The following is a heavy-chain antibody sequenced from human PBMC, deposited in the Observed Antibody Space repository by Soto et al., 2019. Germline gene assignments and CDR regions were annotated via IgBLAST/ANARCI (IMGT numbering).Heavy chain of an antibody. CDR1: GYTFTSYG. Sequence: GASVKVSCKASGYTFTSYGISWVRQTPGQGLEWMGWISAYNSNINYAQKLQGRVTMTTDTSTSTAYMELRSLRSDDTAVYFCARDRLGATGDYWGQGTLVTVS. CDR3: ARDRLGATGDY. V-gene: IGHV1-18*01. J-gene: IGHJ4*02. CDR2: ISAYNSNI. D-gene: IGHD1-26*01.